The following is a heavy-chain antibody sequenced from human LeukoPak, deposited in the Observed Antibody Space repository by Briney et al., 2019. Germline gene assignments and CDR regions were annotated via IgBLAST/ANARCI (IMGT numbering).Heavy chain of an antibody. J-gene: IGHJ4*02. D-gene: IGHD3-3*01. CDR1: GGSFSGSY. Sequence: SETLSLTCGVSGGSFSGSYWGWIRQPPGKGLEWIGEINLSGSTNYNSSFTSRVTISLDTSKNQFSLNLRSVTTADTAVYYCARVSISLFGVVTAHFDSWGQGTLVAVSS. V-gene: IGHV4-34*01. CDR2: INLSGST. CDR3: ARVSISLFGVVTAHFDS.